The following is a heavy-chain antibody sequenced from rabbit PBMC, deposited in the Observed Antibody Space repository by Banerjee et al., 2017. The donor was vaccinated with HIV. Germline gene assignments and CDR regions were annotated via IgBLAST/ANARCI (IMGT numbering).Heavy chain of an antibody. J-gene: IGHJ4*01. CDR3: ARNPTDSRGL. Sequence: QEQVVESGGDLVKPEGSLTLTCTASGFSFSNSYYMCWVRQAPGKGLEWIGCINTGSGNAYYASWVISRFTISKTSSTTVALQMTSLTAADTATYFCARNPTDSRGLWGPGTLVTVS. D-gene: IGHD4-2*01. CDR2: INTGSGNA. V-gene: IGHV1S45*01. CDR1: GFSFSNSYY.